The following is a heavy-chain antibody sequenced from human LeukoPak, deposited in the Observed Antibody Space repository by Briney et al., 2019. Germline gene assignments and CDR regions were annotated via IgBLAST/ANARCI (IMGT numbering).Heavy chain of an antibody. CDR2: INSDGSST. CDR3: ARDSYIAVAGTGYYYGMDV. J-gene: IGHJ6*02. Sequence: GGSLRLSCAASGFTSSSYWMHWVRQAPGKGLVWVSRINSDGSSTSYADSVKGRFTISRDNAKNTLYLQMNSLRAEDTAVYYCARDSYIAVAGTGYYYGMDVWGQGTTVTVSS. CDR1: GFTSSSYW. D-gene: IGHD6-19*01. V-gene: IGHV3-74*01.